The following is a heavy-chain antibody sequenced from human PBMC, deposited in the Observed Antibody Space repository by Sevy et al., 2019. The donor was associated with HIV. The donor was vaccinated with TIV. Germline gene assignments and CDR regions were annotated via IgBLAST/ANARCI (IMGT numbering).Heavy chain of an antibody. D-gene: IGHD2-2*02. Sequence: GGCLRLSCAASGFTFSSYAMSWVRQAPGKGLEWVSAISGSGGSTYYADSVKGRFTISRDNSKNTLYLQMNSLRAEDTAVYYCAKDQLAVVVVPAAIEDVWGKGTTVTVSS. CDR2: ISGSGGST. V-gene: IGHV3-23*01. J-gene: IGHJ6*04. CDR3: AKDQLAVVVVPAAIEDV. CDR1: GFTFSSYA.